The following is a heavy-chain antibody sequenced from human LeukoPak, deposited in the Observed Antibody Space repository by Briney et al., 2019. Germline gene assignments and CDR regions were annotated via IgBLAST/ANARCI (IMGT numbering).Heavy chain of an antibody. V-gene: IGHV3-23*01. CDR3: TRARYNPYYFDY. D-gene: IGHD1-14*01. Sequence: GGSLRLSCAASGFTFSNYAMSWVRQAPGQGLEWVSAISGSGGSTYYADSVKGRFTISRDNSKTTLYLEMNSLRADDTAVYYCTRARYNPYYFDYWGQGTLVTVSS. CDR2: ISGSGGST. CDR1: GFTFSNYA. J-gene: IGHJ4*02.